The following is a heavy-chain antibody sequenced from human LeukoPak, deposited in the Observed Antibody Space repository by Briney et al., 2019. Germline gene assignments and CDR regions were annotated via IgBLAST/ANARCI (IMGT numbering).Heavy chain of an antibody. CDR3: ARSGYSYGFDY. D-gene: IGHD5-18*01. CDR1: GYTFTSYY. V-gene: IGHV1-46*03. J-gene: IGHJ4*02. Sequence: ASVKVSCKASGYTFTSYYMHWVRHAPGQGLEWVGIINPSGGSTSYAQKFQGRVTMTRDTSTSTVYMELSSLRSENTAVYYCARSGYSYGFDYWGQGTLVTVSS. CDR2: INPSGGST.